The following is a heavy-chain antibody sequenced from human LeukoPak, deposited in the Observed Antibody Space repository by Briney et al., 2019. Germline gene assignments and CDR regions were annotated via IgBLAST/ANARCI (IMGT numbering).Heavy chain of an antibody. CDR3: AKDPYGSGSYYGNYFDY. Sequence: GRSLRLSCAVSGFTFSSYGMHWVRQAPGKGLEWVAVISYDGSNKHYADSVKGRFTISRDNSKNTLYLQMNSLRAEDTAVYYCAKDPYGSGSYYGNYFDYWGQGTLVTVSS. J-gene: IGHJ4*02. D-gene: IGHD3-10*01. CDR2: ISYDGSNK. CDR1: GFTFSSYG. V-gene: IGHV3-30*18.